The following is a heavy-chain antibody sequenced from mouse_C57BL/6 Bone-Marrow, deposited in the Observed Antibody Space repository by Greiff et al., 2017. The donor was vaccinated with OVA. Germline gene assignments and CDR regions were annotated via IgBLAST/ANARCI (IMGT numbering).Heavy chain of an antibody. CDR2: IYPGSGST. Sequence: QVHVKQPGAELVKPGASVKMSCKASGYTFTSYWITWVKQRPGQGLEWIGDIYPGSGSTNYNEKFKSKATLTVDTSSSTAYMQLSSLTSEDSAVYYCARSGGLRGHDYWGQGTTLTVSS. CDR3: ARSGGLRGHDY. CDR1: GYTFTSYW. D-gene: IGHD2-4*01. J-gene: IGHJ2*01. V-gene: IGHV1-55*01.